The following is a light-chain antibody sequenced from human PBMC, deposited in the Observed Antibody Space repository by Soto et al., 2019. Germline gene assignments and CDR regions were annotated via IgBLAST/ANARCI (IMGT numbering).Light chain of an antibody. CDR2: AAS. J-gene: IGKJ5*01. Sequence: IQMTQSPSSVSASVGARVTITCRSSEDISTWLAWYQQKPGKAPTLLIYAASSLQSGVPSRFSGSGSGTDFTLTISSLQPEDFANYYCQHADSFPLITFGQGTRLEIK. V-gene: IGKV1-12*01. CDR3: QHADSFPLIT. CDR1: EDISTW.